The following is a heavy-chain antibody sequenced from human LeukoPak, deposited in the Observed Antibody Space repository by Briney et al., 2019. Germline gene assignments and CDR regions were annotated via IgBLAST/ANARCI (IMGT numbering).Heavy chain of an antibody. J-gene: IGHJ4*02. CDR3: AREERGHLVGY. Sequence: GRSLRLSCAASGFTFSGYAMHWVRQAPGKGLEWVALISYDGGSNKYYADSVKGRFTISRDNSKNTLCLQMNSLRAEDTAVYYCAREERGHLVGYWGQGTLVTVPS. CDR1: GFTFSGYA. CDR2: ISYDGGSNK. D-gene: IGHD6-6*01. V-gene: IGHV3-30-3*01.